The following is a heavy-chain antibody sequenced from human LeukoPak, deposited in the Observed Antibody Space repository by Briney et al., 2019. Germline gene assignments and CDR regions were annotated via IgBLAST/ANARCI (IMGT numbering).Heavy chain of an antibody. CDR1: GFTFSSYG. D-gene: IGHD5-18*01. J-gene: IGHJ5*02. CDR3: AKPAIQLWPGGPWFDP. V-gene: IGHV3-30*18. Sequence: PGGSLRLSCAASGFTFSSYGMHWVRQAPGKGLEWVAVISYDGSNKYYADSVKGRFTISRDNSKNTLYLQMNSLRAEDTAVYYCAKPAIQLWPGGPWFDPWGQGTLVTVSS. CDR2: ISYDGSNK.